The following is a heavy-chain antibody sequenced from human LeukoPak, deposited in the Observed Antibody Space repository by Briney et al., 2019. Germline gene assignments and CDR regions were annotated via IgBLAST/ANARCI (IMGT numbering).Heavy chain of an antibody. CDR1: GFAFSSYW. V-gene: IGHV3-74*01. Sequence: GGSLRLSCAASGFAFSSYWLHWVRQPPGKGLVWIARINSEGSAKTNAASVKGRSTISRDNTKNTLYLQMNSLRAEDTAVYYCAKNGPGIDYFDYWGQGTLVTVSS. D-gene: IGHD3-10*01. CDR3: AKNGPGIDYFDY. J-gene: IGHJ4*02. CDR2: INSEGSAK.